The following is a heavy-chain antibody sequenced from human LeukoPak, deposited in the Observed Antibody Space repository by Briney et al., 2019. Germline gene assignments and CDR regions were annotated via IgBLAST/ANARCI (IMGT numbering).Heavy chain of an antibody. CDR3: ARDIGVVHYNTNWFDP. Sequence: KPSETLSLTCTVSDYSISSGYYWGWIRQPPGKGLEWIGSIYHSGSTYYNPSLKSRVTISVDTSKNQFSLKLSSVTAADTAVYYCARDIGVVHYNTNWFDPWGQGTLVTVSS. CDR2: IYHSGST. CDR1: DYSISSGYY. V-gene: IGHV4-38-2*02. D-gene: IGHD5-24*01. J-gene: IGHJ5*02.